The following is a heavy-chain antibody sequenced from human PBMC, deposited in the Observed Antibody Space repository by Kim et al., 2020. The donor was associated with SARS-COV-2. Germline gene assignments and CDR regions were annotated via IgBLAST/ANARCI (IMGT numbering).Heavy chain of an antibody. J-gene: IGHJ6*02. Sequence: DSVKGRFTISRDNAKNSLYLQMNSLRAEDTAVYYCARYGRNIIEYGMDVWGQGTTVTVSS. D-gene: IGHD4-17*01. V-gene: IGHV3-21*01. CDR3: ARYGRNIIEYGMDV.